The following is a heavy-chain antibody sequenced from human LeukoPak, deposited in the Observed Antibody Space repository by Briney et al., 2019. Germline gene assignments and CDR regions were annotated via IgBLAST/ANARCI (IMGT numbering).Heavy chain of an antibody. D-gene: IGHD6-6*01. Sequence: GASVKVSCKASGYDLINYSISWVRQAPGQGLEWMGWRSIYNGNTDYKLQGRVTMTTDTSTNTAYMEVRSLRSDDTAVYYCARGGPFPSSSSSREYYLDYWGQGTLVTVSS. J-gene: IGHJ4*02. V-gene: IGHV1-18*01. CDR3: ARGGPFPSSSSSREYYLDY. CDR2: RSIYNGNT. CDR1: GYDLINYS.